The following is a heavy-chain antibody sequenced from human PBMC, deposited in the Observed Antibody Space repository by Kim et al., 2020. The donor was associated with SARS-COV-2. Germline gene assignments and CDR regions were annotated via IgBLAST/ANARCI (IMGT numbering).Heavy chain of an antibody. J-gene: IGHJ3*02. V-gene: IGHV3-33*01. CDR3: ARDYPTHYYYDSSGYNAFDI. CDR2: IWYDGSNK. CDR1: GFTFSSYG. Sequence: GGSLRLSCAASGFTFSSYGMHWVRQAPGKGLEWVAVIWYDGSNKYYADSVKGRFTISRDNSKNTLYLQMNSLRAEDTAVYYCARDYPTHYYYDSSGYNAFDIWGQGTMVTVSS. D-gene: IGHD3-22*01.